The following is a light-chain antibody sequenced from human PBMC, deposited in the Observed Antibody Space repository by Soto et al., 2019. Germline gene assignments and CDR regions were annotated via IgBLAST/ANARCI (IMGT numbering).Light chain of an antibody. CDR2: GAS. Sequence: EIVLTQSPGPLSLSPGERATLSCRASQSVTSGYLGWYQQKPGKAPRLLIYGASSRATGISARFSGSGSGTDFALTISSLEPEDFAVYYCQHDATSSPMYTVGQGTKVVIK. V-gene: IGKV3-20*01. CDR1: QSVTSGY. CDR3: QHDATSSPMYT. J-gene: IGKJ2*01.